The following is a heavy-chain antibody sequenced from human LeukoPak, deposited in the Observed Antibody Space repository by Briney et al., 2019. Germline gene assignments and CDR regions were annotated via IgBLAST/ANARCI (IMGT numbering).Heavy chain of an antibody. Sequence: SETLSLTCTVSGGSISHSYWSWIRRPPGKGLEWIGYFYNSGITNFNPSLKSRVSISVDTSKNQFSLRLTSVTAADTAVYYCAKEGGDDWCFHFWGRGTLVTVFS. CDR2: FYNSGIT. CDR1: GGSISHSY. V-gene: IGHV4-59*03. D-gene: IGHD3-10*01. CDR3: AKEGGDDWCFHF. J-gene: IGHJ2*01.